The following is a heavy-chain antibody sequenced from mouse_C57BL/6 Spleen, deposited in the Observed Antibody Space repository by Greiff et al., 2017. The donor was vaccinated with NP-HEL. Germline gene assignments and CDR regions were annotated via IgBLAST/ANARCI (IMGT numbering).Heavy chain of an antibody. CDR1: GYTFTSYT. Sequence: QVQLQQSGAELARPGASVKMSCKASGYTFTSYTMHWVKQRPGQGLEWIGYINPSSGYTKYNQKFKDKATLTADKSSSTAYMQLSSLTSEDSAVYYCAREGDGYYVFAYWGPGTLVTVAA. J-gene: IGHJ3*01. CDR2: INPSSGYT. V-gene: IGHV1-4*01. D-gene: IGHD2-3*01. CDR3: AREGDGYYVFAY.